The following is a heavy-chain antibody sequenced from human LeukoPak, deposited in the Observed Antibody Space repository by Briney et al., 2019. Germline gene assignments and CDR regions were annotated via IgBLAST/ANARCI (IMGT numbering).Heavy chain of an antibody. V-gene: IGHV3-66*01. Sequence: GGSLRLSCAASGFTVSNTFMSWVRRAPGKGLEWVSVVYSGGTTYYADSVKGRFTISRDNSENTLYLQMNSLRAEDTALYFCARAKIVGNLDYWGQGTLVTVSS. CDR1: GFTVSNTF. CDR3: ARAKIVGNLDY. CDR2: VYSGGTT. J-gene: IGHJ4*02. D-gene: IGHD1-26*01.